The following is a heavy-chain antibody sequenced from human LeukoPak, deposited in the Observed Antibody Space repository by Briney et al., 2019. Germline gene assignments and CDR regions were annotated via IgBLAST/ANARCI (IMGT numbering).Heavy chain of an antibody. CDR2: ISSDGSDK. Sequence: PGGSLRLSCAASGFTFSYYAMHWVRQAPGKGLEWVAFISSDGSDKYYADSTKGRFTISRDNSKNTLYLQMTSLRGEDTAMYYCAREGTARDAFDIWGQGTMVTVSS. CDR1: GFTFSYYA. V-gene: IGHV3-30-3*01. D-gene: IGHD2-21*02. CDR3: AREGTARDAFDI. J-gene: IGHJ3*02.